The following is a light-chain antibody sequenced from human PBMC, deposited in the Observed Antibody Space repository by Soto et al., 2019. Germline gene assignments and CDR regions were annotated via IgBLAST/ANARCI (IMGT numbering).Light chain of an antibody. Sequence: QSVLTQPRSVSGSRGQSVTISCTGTSSDVGGYNFVSWYQQHPGKVPKLMIYDVSIRPSGVPDRFSGSKSGNTASLTISGLQAEDEADYYCCSYVGSDSSFVFGSGTKVTVL. CDR1: SSDVGGYNF. CDR3: CSYVGSDSSFV. J-gene: IGLJ1*01. V-gene: IGLV2-11*01. CDR2: DVS.